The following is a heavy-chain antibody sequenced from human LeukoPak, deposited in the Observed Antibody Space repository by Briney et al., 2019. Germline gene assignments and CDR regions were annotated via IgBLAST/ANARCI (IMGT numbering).Heavy chain of an antibody. CDR2: IYPGDSDT. V-gene: IGHV5-51*01. D-gene: IGHD6-19*01. CDR1: GSRFTSYW. Sequence: GESLKISXKGSGSRFTSYWIAWVRQMPGKGLEWMGIIYPGDSDTRYSPSFQGQVTISADKSISTAYLQWSSLKASDTAMYYCARIYSSGWYDYWGQGTLVTVSS. J-gene: IGHJ4*02. CDR3: ARIYSSGWYDY.